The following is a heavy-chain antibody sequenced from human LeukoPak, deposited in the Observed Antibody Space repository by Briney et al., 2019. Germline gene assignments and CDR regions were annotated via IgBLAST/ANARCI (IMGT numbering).Heavy chain of an antibody. CDR3: ARADTSDILTGYSDY. J-gene: IGHJ4*02. Sequence: GGSLRLSCAASGFTVSSNYMSWVRQAPGKGLEWVSSTSSSSSCIYYADSVKGRFTISRDNAKKSLYLQMNRLRAEDTAVYFCARADTSDILTGYSDYWGQGTLVTVSS. CDR1: GFTVSSNY. V-gene: IGHV3-21*01. D-gene: IGHD3-9*01. CDR2: TSSSSSCI.